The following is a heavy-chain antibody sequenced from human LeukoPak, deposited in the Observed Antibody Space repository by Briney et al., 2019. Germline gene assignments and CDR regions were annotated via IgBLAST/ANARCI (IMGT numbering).Heavy chain of an antibody. Sequence: ASVKVSRKASGYTFTGYYMHWVRQAPGQGLEWMGWINPNSGGTNYAQKFQGRVTMTRDTSISTAYMELSRLRSDDTAVYYCARKKVDVVSTYDYWGQGTLVTVSS. V-gene: IGHV1-2*02. CDR3: ARKKVDVVSTYDY. D-gene: IGHD5/OR15-5a*01. CDR2: INPNSGGT. CDR1: GYTFTGYY. J-gene: IGHJ4*02.